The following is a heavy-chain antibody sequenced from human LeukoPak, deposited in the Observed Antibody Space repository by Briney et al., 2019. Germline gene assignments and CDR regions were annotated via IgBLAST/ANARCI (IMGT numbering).Heavy chain of an antibody. CDR1: GYTLTELS. CDR3: ATGYYYDSSGYYLFYFDY. V-gene: IGHV1-24*01. J-gene: IGHJ4*02. D-gene: IGHD3-22*01. Sequence: ASVKVSCKVSGYTLTELSMHWVRQAPGKGLEWMGGFDTEDGETIYAQKFQGRVTMTEDTSTDTAYMELSSLRSEDTAVYYCATGYYYDSSGYYLFYFDYWGQGTLVTASS. CDR2: FDTEDGET.